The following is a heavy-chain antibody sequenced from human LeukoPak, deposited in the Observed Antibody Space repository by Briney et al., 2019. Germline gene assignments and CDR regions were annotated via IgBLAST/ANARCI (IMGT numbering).Heavy chain of an antibody. Sequence: GGSLRLSCAASRFTFSTYAMSWVRQAPGKGLEWVANIKQDGSEKYYVDSVKGRFTISRDNAKNSLYLQMNSLRAEDTAVYYCARDKSRWQVFDYWGQGTLVTVSS. CDR3: ARDKSRWQVFDY. CDR1: RFTFSTYA. J-gene: IGHJ4*02. CDR2: IKQDGSEK. D-gene: IGHD5-24*01. V-gene: IGHV3-7*01.